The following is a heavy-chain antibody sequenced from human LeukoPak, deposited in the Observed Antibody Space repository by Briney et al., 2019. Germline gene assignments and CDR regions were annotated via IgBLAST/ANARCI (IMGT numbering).Heavy chain of an antibody. D-gene: IGHD1-14*01. CDR3: ARGPRNDP. CDR1: GYPFSTYE. Sequence: ASVKVSCKTSGYPFSTYEINWVRQAAGQGLEWMGWVHPNSGNADYAQKFQGRVTMTRDTSISTAYMELSGLRSDDTAVYFCARGPRNDPWGQGTLVTVSS. V-gene: IGHV1-8*01. J-gene: IGHJ5*02. CDR2: VHPNSGNA.